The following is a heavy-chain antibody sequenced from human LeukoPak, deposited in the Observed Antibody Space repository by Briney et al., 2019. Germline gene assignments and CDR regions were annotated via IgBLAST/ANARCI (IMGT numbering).Heavy chain of an antibody. CDR3: ARQAIRGVNSWFDP. D-gene: IGHD3-10*01. Sequence: GGSLRLSCAASGFNFSVSSMHWVRQAPGKGLEWVAVMSFDGTTKLYAHSLKGRFTISRDNSKNTVYLQMRSLRPEDTAVYFCARQAIRGVNSWFDPWGQGTPVTVSS. V-gene: IGHV3-30*04. CDR1: GFNFSVSS. J-gene: IGHJ5*02. CDR2: MSFDGTTK.